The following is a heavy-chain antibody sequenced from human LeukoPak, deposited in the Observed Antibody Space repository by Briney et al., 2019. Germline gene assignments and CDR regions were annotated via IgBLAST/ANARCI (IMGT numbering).Heavy chain of an antibody. D-gene: IGHD1-26*01. V-gene: IGHV3-20*04. CDR1: GFKFDDHG. CDR2: LNWNGGRT. CDR3: AKDRSYIACDI. J-gene: IGHJ3*02. Sequence: PGGSLRLSCAASGFKFDDHGMNWVRQAPGKGLEWVSGLNWNGGRTDYADSVKGRFTISRDNAKNSLYLQMNSLSAEDTALYYCAKDRSYIACDIWGQGTMVTVSS.